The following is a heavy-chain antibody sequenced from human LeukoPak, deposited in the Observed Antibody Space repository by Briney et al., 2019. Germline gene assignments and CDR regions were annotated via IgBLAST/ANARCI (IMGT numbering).Heavy chain of an antibody. Sequence: GGSLRLSCAASGFTFSSYWMSWVRQAPGKGLEWVANIKQDGSEKYYVDSVKGRFTISRDNAKNSLYLQMNSLRAEDTAVYYCAGIPTDCSSTSCLNYFDYWGQGTLVTVSS. J-gene: IGHJ4*02. CDR3: AGIPTDCSSTSCLNYFDY. V-gene: IGHV3-7*03. CDR2: IKQDGSEK. D-gene: IGHD2-2*01. CDR1: GFTFSSYW.